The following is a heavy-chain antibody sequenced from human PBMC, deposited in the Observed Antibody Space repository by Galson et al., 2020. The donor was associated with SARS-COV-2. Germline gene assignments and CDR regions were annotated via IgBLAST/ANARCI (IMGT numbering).Heavy chain of an antibody. D-gene: IGHD2-8*01. J-gene: IGHJ4*02. CDR2: IRSTAFSETT. CDR3: ARALMLDS. V-gene: IGHV3-49*04. Sequence: GGSLRLSCVGSGFTFGDYGVNWVRQAPGKGLEWVGFIRSTAFSETTQYATSVKGRFTISRDDSKSIAYLQMNSLKTEDTAVYYCARALMLDSWGQGTLVTVSS. CDR1: GFTFGDYG.